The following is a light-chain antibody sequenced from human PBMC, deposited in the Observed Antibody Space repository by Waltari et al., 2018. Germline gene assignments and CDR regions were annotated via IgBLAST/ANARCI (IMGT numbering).Light chain of an antibody. Sequence: ETVMTQSPATLSVSPGERATLSCRASRSVNSDLAWYQQTPGQAPRLLISGASTRATGVPARFSGSGSGTEFTLTISSLQSEDVAVYYCQQYNDWLTFGGGTKVEIK. CDR1: RSVNSD. CDR2: GAS. CDR3: QQYNDWLT. V-gene: IGKV3-15*01. J-gene: IGKJ4*01.